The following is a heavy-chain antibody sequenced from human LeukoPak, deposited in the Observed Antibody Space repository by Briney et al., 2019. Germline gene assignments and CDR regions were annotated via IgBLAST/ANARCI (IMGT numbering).Heavy chain of an antibody. D-gene: IGHD6-13*01. J-gene: IGHJ4*02. CDR1: GFTFSDYY. CDR2: ISSSGSTI. V-gene: IGHV3-11*01. CDR3: ASGLYSSSWYLFDY. Sequence: PGGSLRLSCAASGFTFSDYYMSWIRQAPGKGLEWVSYISSSGSTIHYADSVKGRFTISRDNAKNSLYLQMNSLRAEDTAVYYCASGLYSSSWYLFDYWGQGTLVTVSS.